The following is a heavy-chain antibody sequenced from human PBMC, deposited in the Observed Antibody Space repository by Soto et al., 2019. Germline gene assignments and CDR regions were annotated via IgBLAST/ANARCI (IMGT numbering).Heavy chain of an antibody. CDR1: GGSFSGYY. CDR2: INHSGST. J-gene: IGHJ6*02. D-gene: IGHD1-7*01. Sequence: SETLSLTCAVYGGSFSGYYWSWIRQPPGTGLEWIGEINHSGSTNYNPSLKSRVTISVDTSKNQFSLKLSSVTAADTAVYYCARAAGLELRLPNNYYYGMDVWGQGTTVTVSS. V-gene: IGHV4-34*01. CDR3: ARAAGLELRLPNNYYYGMDV.